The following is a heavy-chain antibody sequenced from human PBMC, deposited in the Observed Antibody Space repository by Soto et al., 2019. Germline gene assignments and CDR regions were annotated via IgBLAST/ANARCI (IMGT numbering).Heavy chain of an antibody. CDR3: AREGALKPFSS. CDR2: IKQDGSEK. J-gene: IGHJ5*02. V-gene: IGHV3-7*01. CDR1: GFTFSSFW. Sequence: GGSLRLSCAASGFTFSSFWMTWVRQAPGKGLEWVANIKQDGSEKYYVDSVKGRFTISRDNARNSLFLEMKSLRSEDTAVYYCAREGALKPFSSWGQGALVTVSS.